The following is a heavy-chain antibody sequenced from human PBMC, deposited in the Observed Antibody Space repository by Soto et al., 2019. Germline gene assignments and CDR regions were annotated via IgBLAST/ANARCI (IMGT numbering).Heavy chain of an antibody. D-gene: IGHD5-12*01. Sequence: QVQLVESGGGVVQPGRSLRLSCAASGFTFSSYGMHWVRQAPGKGLEWVAVISYDGSNKYYADSVKGRFTISRDNSKNTLYLQMNSLRAEDTAVYYCAKAGVAHYYGRDVWGQGTTVTVSS. CDR2: ISYDGSNK. V-gene: IGHV3-30*18. J-gene: IGHJ6*02. CDR3: AKAGVAHYYGRDV. CDR1: GFTFSSYG.